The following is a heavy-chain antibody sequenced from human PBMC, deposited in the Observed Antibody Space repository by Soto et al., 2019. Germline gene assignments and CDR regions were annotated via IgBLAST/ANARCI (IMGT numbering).Heavy chain of an antibody. CDR3: ARDTTLVVITDDAFDI. D-gene: IGHD3-22*01. J-gene: IGHJ3*02. CDR1: GFTFSDYY. Sequence: ESGGGLVKPGGSLRLSCAASGFTFSDYYMSWIRQAPGKGLEWVSYISSSGSTIYYADSVKGRFTISRDNAKNSLYLQMNSLRAEDTAVYYCARDTTLVVITDDAFDIWGQGTMVTVSS. V-gene: IGHV3-11*01. CDR2: ISSSGSTI.